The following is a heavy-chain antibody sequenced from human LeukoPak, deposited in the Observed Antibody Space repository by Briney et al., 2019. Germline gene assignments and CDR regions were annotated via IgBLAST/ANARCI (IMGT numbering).Heavy chain of an antibody. J-gene: IGHJ4*02. CDR2: INHIGST. CDR3: ARGSQSLGYCSGGSCRAKIFDY. V-gene: IGHV4-34*01. Sequence: SETLSLTCAVYGGSFSGCYGSWIRPPPGKGREWIGEINHIGSTNYNPSLKSRVTISVETSKNQFSLKLSSVTPADTAVYYCARGSQSLGYCSGGSCRAKIFDYWGQGTLVTVSS. CDR1: GGSFSGCY. D-gene: IGHD2-15*01.